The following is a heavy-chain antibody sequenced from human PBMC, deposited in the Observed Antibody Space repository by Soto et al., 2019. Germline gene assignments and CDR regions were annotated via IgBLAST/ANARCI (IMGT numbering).Heavy chain of an antibody. D-gene: IGHD2-2*01. Sequence: EVQLVESGGGLVKPGESLRLSCAASGFTFSSYSMNWVRQAPGKGLEWVSSISSSSSYIYYADSVKGRFTISRDNAKNSLYLQMNSLRAEDTAVYYCARSDQLLFVPWGQGTLVTVSS. CDR1: GFTFSSYS. CDR3: ARSDQLLFVP. CDR2: ISSSSSYI. J-gene: IGHJ5*02. V-gene: IGHV3-21*01.